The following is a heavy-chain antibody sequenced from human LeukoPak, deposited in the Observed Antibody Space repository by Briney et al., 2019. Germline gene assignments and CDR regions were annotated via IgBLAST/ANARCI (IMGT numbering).Heavy chain of an antibody. CDR3: ARFTPGDTAMATKYAFDI. V-gene: IGHV1-18*01. CDR2: ISAYNGNT. D-gene: IGHD5-18*01. Sequence: GASVKVSCKASGYTFTSYGISCVRQAPGQGLEWMGWISAYNGNTNYAQKLQGRVTMTTDTSTSTAYMELRSLRSDDTAVYYCARFTPGDTAMATKYAFDIWGQGTMVTVSS. CDR1: GYTFTSYG. J-gene: IGHJ3*02.